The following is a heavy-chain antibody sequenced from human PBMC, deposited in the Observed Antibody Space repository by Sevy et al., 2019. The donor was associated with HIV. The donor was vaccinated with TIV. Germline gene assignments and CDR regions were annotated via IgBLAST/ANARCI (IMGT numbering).Heavy chain of an antibody. CDR2: FDPEDDER. CDR1: GNTLTQLS. V-gene: IGHV1-24*01. CDR3: ATTKEYYENSGDPFDY. J-gene: IGHJ4*02. Sequence: ASVKVSCKVSGNTLTQLSMHWVRQVPGKGLEWMGSFDPEDDERIYAQKFQGRVTMTEDTSTDTAYMELSSLKSEDTAVYYCATTKEYYENSGDPFDYWGQRTLVTVSS. D-gene: IGHD3-22*01.